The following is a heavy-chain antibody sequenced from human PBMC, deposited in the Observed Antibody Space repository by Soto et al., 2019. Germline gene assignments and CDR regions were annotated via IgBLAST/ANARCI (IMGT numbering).Heavy chain of an antibody. J-gene: IGHJ3*02. CDR1: GFTFSSYA. CDR3: ARAQGYYDSSGYDAFDI. V-gene: IGHV3-30*04. Sequence: GGSLRLSCAASGFTFSSYAMHWVRQAPGKGLEWVAVISYDGSNKYYAHSVEGRFTISRDNSKNTLYLQMNSLRAEDTAVYYCARAQGYYDSSGYDAFDIWGQGTMVTVSS. D-gene: IGHD3-22*01. CDR2: ISYDGSNK.